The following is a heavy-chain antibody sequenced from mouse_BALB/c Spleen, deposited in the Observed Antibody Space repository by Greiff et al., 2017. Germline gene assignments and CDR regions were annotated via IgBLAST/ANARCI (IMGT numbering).Heavy chain of an antibody. Sequence: QVQLQQSGAELVRPGSSVKISCKASGYAFSSYWMNWVKQRPGQGLEWIGQIYPGDGDTNYNGKFKGKATLTADKSSSTAYMQLSSLTSEDSAVYFCATYGNYNWYFDVWGEGTTVTVSS. V-gene: IGHV1-80*01. CDR3: ATYGNYNWYFDV. J-gene: IGHJ1*01. CDR2: IYPGDGDT. D-gene: IGHD2-1*01. CDR1: GYAFSSYW.